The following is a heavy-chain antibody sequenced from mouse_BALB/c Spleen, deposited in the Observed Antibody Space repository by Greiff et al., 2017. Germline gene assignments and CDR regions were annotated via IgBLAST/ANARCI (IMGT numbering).Heavy chain of an antibody. D-gene: IGHD1-1*01. V-gene: IGHV5-6-5*01. J-gene: IGHJ2*01. Sequence: EVQLVESGGGLVKPGGSLKLSCAASGFTFSSYAMSWVRQTPEKRLEWVASISSGGSTYYPDSVKGRFTISRDNARNILYLQMSSLRSEDTAMYYCASHGSSYYFDYWGQGTTLTVSS. CDR3: ASHGSSYYFDY. CDR2: ISSGGST. CDR1: GFTFSSYA.